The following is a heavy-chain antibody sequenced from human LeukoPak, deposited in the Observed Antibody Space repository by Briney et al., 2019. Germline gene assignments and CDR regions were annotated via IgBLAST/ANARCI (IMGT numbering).Heavy chain of an antibody. CDR1: GYTFTSYY. CDR3: ARERGRVVGAITGAFDI. D-gene: IGHD1-26*01. CDR2: INPSGGST. V-gene: IGHV1-46*01. J-gene: IGHJ3*02. Sequence: ASVKVSCKASGYTFTSYYMHWVRQAPGQGLEWMGIINPSGGSTSYAQKFQGRVTMTRDMSTSTVYMELSSLRSEDTAVYYCARERGRVVGAITGAFDIWGQGTMVTVSS.